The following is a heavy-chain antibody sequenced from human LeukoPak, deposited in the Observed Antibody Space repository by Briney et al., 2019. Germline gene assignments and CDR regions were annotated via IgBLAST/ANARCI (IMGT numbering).Heavy chain of an antibody. Sequence: PGGSLRLSCAASGFTFDDYGMSWVRQAPGKGLEWVSGINWNGGSTGYADSVKGRFTISRDNAKNSLYLQMNSLRAEDTALYYCARARRAPMVRGVVNWFDPWGQGTLVTASS. CDR2: INWNGGST. D-gene: IGHD3-10*01. CDR3: ARARRAPMVRGVVNWFDP. V-gene: IGHV3-20*04. CDR1: GFTFDDYG. J-gene: IGHJ5*02.